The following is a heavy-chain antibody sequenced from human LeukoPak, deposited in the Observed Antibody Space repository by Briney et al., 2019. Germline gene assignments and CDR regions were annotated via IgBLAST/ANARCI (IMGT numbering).Heavy chain of an antibody. CDR3: ASRSGSYLEVDY. Sequence: GGSLRLSCAASGFTFSSYSMNWVRQAPGKGLEWVSSISTSSSSIYYADSVKGRFTVSRDDAKNSMYLQMNSLRAEDTAVYYCASRSGSYLEVDYWGQGTLVTASS. CDR1: GFTFSSYS. J-gene: IGHJ4*02. V-gene: IGHV3-21*01. CDR2: ISTSSSSI. D-gene: IGHD1-26*01.